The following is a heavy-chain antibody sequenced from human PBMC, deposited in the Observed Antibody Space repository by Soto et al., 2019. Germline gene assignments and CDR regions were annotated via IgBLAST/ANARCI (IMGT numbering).Heavy chain of an antibody. V-gene: IGHV3-74*01. D-gene: IGHD3-10*01. CDR3: TKDSRVTMVRGVIIPPGY. Sequence: PGGSLRLSCAASGFTFSTYWMHWVRQVPGEGLVWVSRISPDETSTSYLDSVKGRFTISRDNSKNTLYLQMNSLRAEDTAVYYCTKDSRVTMVRGVIIPPGYWGQGT. CDR1: GFTFSTYW. CDR2: ISPDETST. J-gene: IGHJ4*02.